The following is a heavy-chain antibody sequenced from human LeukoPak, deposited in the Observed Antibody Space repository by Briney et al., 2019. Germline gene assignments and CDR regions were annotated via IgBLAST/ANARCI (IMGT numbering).Heavy chain of an antibody. CDR1: GLTFSSYW. CDR2: MKQDGSET. V-gene: IGHV3-7*01. Sequence: GGSLRLSCAASGLTFSSYWMSWVRQAPGKGLEWVANMKQDGSETYYVDSVKGRFTISRDNAKNSLYLQMNSLRAEDTAVYYCARDSRGAFDYWGQGTLVTVSS. CDR3: ARDSRGAFDY. D-gene: IGHD3-10*01. J-gene: IGHJ4*02.